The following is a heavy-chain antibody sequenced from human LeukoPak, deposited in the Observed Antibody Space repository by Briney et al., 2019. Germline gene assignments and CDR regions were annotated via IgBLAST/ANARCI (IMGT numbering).Heavy chain of an antibody. D-gene: IGHD2-2*01. CDR2: IRYDGSNK. J-gene: IGHJ4*02. Sequence: GGSLRLSCAASAFTFSDYGMHWVRQAPGKGLEWVAFIRYDGSNKYYADSVKGRFTISRDNSKNTLYLQMNSLRAEDTDIYYCAKAFYCSSASCPVHYWGQGTLVTVSS. V-gene: IGHV3-30*02. CDR3: AKAFYCSSASCPVHY. CDR1: AFTFSDYG.